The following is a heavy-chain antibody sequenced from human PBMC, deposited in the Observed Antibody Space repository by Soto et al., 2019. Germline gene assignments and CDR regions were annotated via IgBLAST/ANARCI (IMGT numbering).Heavy chain of an antibody. CDR3: VREGYNSFDY. J-gene: IGHJ4*02. D-gene: IGHD5-12*01. Sequence: EVQLVESGGGLVQPGESLRLSCAASGLPMRGYTMDWVRQAPGKGLGWVAYISSTIRSIYYADSVKGRFTISRDNAGISLYLQMNSLRLEYTAVYYSVREGYNSFDYWGQGTLATVSS. CDR1: GLPMRGYT. CDR2: ISSTIRSI. V-gene: IGHV3-48*01.